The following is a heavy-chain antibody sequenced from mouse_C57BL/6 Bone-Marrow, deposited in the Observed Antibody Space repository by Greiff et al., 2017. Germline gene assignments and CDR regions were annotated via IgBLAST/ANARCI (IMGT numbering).Heavy chain of an antibody. Sequence: VKLVESGGDLVKPGGSLKLSCAASGFTFSSYGMSWVRQTPDKRLEWVATISSGGSYTYYPDSVKGRFTISRDNAKNTLYLQMSSLKSEDTAMYYCARQDYWGQGTTLTVSS. CDR3: ARQDY. V-gene: IGHV5-6*01. CDR2: ISSGGSYT. J-gene: IGHJ2*01. CDR1: GFTFSSYG.